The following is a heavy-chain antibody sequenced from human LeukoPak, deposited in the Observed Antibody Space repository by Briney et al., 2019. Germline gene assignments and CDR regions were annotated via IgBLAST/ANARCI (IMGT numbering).Heavy chain of an antibody. D-gene: IGHD2-15*01. V-gene: IGHV3-48*01. CDR2: ISSSSSTI. Sequence: GGSLRLSCAASGFTFSSYSMNWVRQAPGKGLEWVSYISSSSSTIYYADSVKGRFTISRDNAKNSLYLQMNSLRAEDTAVYYCARDTDMNFDYWGQGTLVTVSS. CDR3: ARDTDMNFDY. CDR1: GFTFSSYS. J-gene: IGHJ4*02.